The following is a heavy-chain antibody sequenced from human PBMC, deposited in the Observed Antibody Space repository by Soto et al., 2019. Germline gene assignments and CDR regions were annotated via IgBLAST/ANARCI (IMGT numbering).Heavy chain of an antibody. CDR1: GGSIRSFY. Sequence: SETLSLTCTVSGGSIRSFYWSWIRQPPGKGLEWIGYVHNSGSTSYNPTLRGRATISADASKNQFALDLRSVTTADTAIYYCARRWSGTDSWGRGTLVTVSS. CDR3: ARRWSGTDS. J-gene: IGHJ5*01. CDR2: VHNSGST. D-gene: IGHD3-10*01. V-gene: IGHV4-59*01.